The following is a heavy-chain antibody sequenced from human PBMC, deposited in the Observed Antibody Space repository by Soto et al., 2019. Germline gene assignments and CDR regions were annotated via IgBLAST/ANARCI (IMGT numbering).Heavy chain of an antibody. CDR2: LCYTGST. CDR3: ARDQSSTAASLGY. V-gene: IGHV4-59*01. CDR1: GGSISSYC. Sequence: QVQLQESGPGVAKPSETLSLTCTVSGGSISSYCWSWIRQPPGKGLEWIGYLCYTGSTNYNPSLKSRVTLSVDTSKNQFSLKLRSVTAADTAVYYCARDQSSTAASLGYWGQGTLVTVSS. D-gene: IGHD6-13*01. J-gene: IGHJ4*02.